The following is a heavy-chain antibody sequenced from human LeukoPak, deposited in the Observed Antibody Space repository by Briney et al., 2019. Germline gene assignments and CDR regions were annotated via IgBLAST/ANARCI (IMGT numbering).Heavy chain of an antibody. Sequence: GASVKVSCKASGYTFTSYYMHWVRQAPGQGLEWMGIINPSGGSTSCAQKFQGRVTMTRDTSTSTVYMELSSLRSEDTAVYYCARTPIYCSGGSCPEFDYWGQGTLVTVSS. CDR3: ARTPIYCSGGSCPEFDY. CDR2: INPSGGST. J-gene: IGHJ4*02. V-gene: IGHV1-46*01. D-gene: IGHD2-15*01. CDR1: GYTFTSYY.